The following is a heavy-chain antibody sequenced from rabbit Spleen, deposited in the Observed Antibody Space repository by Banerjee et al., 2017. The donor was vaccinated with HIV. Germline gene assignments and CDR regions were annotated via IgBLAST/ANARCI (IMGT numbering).Heavy chain of an antibody. CDR3: ARDSGSSFSSYGMDL. V-gene: IGHV1S45*01. Sequence: QEQLVESGGGLVQPEGSLTLTCTASGFSFNDDYVMCWVRQAPGKGLRWIACIDSGSSGFTYFASWAKGRFTISKTSSTTVTLQMTSLTAADTATYFCARDSGSSFSSYGMDLWGQGTLVTVS. D-gene: IGHD8-1*01. CDR1: GFSFNDDYV. J-gene: IGHJ6*01. CDR2: IDSGSSGFT.